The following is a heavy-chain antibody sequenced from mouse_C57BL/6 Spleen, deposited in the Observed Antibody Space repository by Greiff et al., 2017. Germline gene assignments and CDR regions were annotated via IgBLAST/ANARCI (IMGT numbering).Heavy chain of an antibody. V-gene: IGHV1-69*01. CDR3: ARGYSNYLYYFDY. Sequence: QVQLQQSGAELVMPGASVKLSCKASGYTFTSYWMHWVKQRPGQGLEWIGEIDPSDSYTNYNQKFKGKSTLTVDKSSSTAYMQLSSLTSEDSAVYYCARGYSNYLYYFDYWGQGTTLTVSS. CDR1: GYTFTSYW. J-gene: IGHJ2*01. D-gene: IGHD2-5*01. CDR2: IDPSDSYT.